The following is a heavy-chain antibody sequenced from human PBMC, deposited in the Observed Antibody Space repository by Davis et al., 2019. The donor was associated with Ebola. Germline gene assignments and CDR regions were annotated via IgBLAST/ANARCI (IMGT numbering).Heavy chain of an antibody. CDR2: INRDGSTT. Sequence: HTGGSLRLSCAASEFTFSSYWMHWVRQAPGKGLVWVSCINRDGSTTTYADSVKGRFTISRDNSKNTLYLQMNSLRAEDTAVYYCASLSPDLDYWGQGTLVTVSS. CDR3: ASLSPDLDY. CDR1: EFTFSSYW. J-gene: IGHJ4*02. V-gene: IGHV3-74*03.